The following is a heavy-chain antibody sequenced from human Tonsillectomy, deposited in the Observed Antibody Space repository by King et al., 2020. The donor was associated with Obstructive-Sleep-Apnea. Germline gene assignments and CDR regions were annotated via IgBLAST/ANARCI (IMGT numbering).Heavy chain of an antibody. CDR2: ISTSGST. J-gene: IGHJ4*02. V-gene: IGHV4-4*07. Sequence: QLQESGPGLVKPSETLSLTCTVSGGSISNYYWSWIRQPAGKGLEGVGRISTSGSTNYNPSLKSRITMSVDTSKNQFSLKLSSVNAADTAVYFCARAGPPGMAVAGSSRTAEKDLEAWYYFEYWGQGTRVTVSS. D-gene: IGHD6-19*01. CDR1: GGSISNYY. CDR3: ARAGPPGMAVAGSSRTAEKDLEAWYYFEY.